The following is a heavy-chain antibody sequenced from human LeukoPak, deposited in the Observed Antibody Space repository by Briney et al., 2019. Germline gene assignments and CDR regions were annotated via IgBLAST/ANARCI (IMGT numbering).Heavy chain of an antibody. D-gene: IGHD3-10*01. V-gene: IGHV1-18*01. CDR3: AREHTMVRGVTPLFGY. CDR2: ISAYNGNT. Sequence: ASVKVSCKASGYTFTSYGISWVRQAPGQGLEWMGWISAYNGNTNYAQKLQGRVTMTTDTSTSTAYMELRSLRSDDTAVYYCAREHTMVRGVTPLFGYWGQGTLVTVSS. CDR1: GYTFTSYG. J-gene: IGHJ4*02.